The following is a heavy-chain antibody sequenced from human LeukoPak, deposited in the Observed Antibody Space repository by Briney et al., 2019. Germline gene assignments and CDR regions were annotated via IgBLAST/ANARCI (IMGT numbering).Heavy chain of an antibody. CDR3: AGEVLGIAAAGRAFGY. V-gene: IGHV4-34*01. Sequence: EINHSGSTNYNPSLKSRVTISVDTSKNQFSLKLSSVTAADTAVYYCAGEVLGIAAAGRAFGYWGQGTLVTVSS. D-gene: IGHD6-13*01. J-gene: IGHJ4*02. CDR2: INHSGST.